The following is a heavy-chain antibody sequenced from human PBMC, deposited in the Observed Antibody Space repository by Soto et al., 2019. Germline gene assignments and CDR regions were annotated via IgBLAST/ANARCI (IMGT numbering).Heavy chain of an antibody. J-gene: IGHJ6*02. V-gene: IGHV1-69*12. Sequence: QVQLVQSGAEVKKPGSSVKVSCKASGGTFSSYAISWVRQAPGQGLEWMGGIIPIFGTPDYAQKFQGRVTITADESTSTAYMELSSLSSEDTAVYYCARQPPVTPYYYYGMDVWGQGTTVTVSS. CDR2: IIPIFGTP. CDR1: GGTFSSYA. D-gene: IGHD4-4*01. CDR3: ARQPPVTPYYYYGMDV.